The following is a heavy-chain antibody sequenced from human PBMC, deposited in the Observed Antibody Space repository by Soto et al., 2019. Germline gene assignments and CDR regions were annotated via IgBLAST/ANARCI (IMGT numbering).Heavy chain of an antibody. CDR2: INAGNGNT. J-gene: IGHJ3*02. V-gene: IGHV1-3*01. CDR1: GYPFTSYA. CDR3: PRRHLAGSGSSAFDI. D-gene: IGHD3-22*01. Sequence: ASVKVSCRASGYPFTSYAMHWVRHAPGQRLEWMGWINAGNGNTKYSQKFQGRVTITRDTSASTAYMELSSLRSEDTAVYYCPRRHLAGSGSSAFDIWGQGTMVTVSS.